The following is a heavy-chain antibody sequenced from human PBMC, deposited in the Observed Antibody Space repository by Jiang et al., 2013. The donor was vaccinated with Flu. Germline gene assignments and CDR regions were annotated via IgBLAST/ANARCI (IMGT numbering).Heavy chain of an antibody. D-gene: IGHD3/OR15-3a*01. CDR2: ISGSGAGT. V-gene: IGHV3-23*01. Sequence: LLESGGGLVQPGGSLRLSCAASGFTFSSYAMTWVRQAPGKGLEWVSSISGSGAGTNYADSVKGRFTISRDNFKSTLYLQLNSLRAEDTAVYYCAKKEGFSVWTYYFDSWGQGTLVTVSS. J-gene: IGHJ4*02. CDR1: GFTFSSYA. CDR3: AKKEGFSVWTYYFDS.